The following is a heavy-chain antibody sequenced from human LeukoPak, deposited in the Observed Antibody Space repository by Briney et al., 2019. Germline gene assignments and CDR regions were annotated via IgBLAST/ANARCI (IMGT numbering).Heavy chain of an antibody. V-gene: IGHV4-39*07. D-gene: IGHD3-22*01. CDR1: GGSISSSSYY. CDR3: ASQYYYDSSGYYDSLYFQH. Sequence: SETLSLTCTVSGGSISSSSYYWGWIRQPPGKGLEWIGRIQTSGSTHYSPSLKSRVTMSLDTSKNQLSLKLTSVTAADTAVYYCASQYYYDSSGYYDSLYFQHWGQGTLVTVSS. CDR2: IQTSGST. J-gene: IGHJ1*01.